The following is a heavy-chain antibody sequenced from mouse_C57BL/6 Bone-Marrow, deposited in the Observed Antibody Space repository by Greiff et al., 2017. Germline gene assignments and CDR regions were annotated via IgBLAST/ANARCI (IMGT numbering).Heavy chain of an antibody. J-gene: IGHJ4*01. Sequence: QVTLKVSGPGLVAPSQSLSITCTVSGFSLTSYGVDWVRQPPGKGLEWLGVIGGGGSTDYNSALMSRLSISKENPKSQVFVRMNSLQPDDTAMYYCASLWLRRRDYAMDYWGQGTSVTVSS. CDR1: GFSLTSYG. V-gene: IGHV2-9*01. CDR3: ASLWLRRRDYAMDY. CDR2: IGGGGST. D-gene: IGHD2-2*01.